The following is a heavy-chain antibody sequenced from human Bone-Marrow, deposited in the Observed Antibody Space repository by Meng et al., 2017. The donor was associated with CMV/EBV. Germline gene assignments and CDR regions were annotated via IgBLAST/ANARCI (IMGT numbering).Heavy chain of an antibody. CDR3: AGEPSPDPYYYYYGMDV. V-gene: IGHV3-21*01. J-gene: IGHJ6*02. CDR2: MGFRSGYV. Sequence: GGSLRLSCAVSGGSISSNKWWSWVRQAPGKGLEWVSSMGFRSGYVSYANSVEGRFTISRDNAKNSLFLQLNSLRAEDTAVYYCAGEPSPDPYYYYYGMDVWGQGTTVTVSS. CDR1: GGSISSNKW. D-gene: IGHD1-14*01.